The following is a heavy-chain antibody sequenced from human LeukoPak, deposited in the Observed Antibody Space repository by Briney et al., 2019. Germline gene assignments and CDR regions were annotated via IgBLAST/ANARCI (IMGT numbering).Heavy chain of an antibody. Sequence: GGSLRLSCAASGFTVSSNYMSWVRQAPGKGLEWVSAISGSGDNTYYADSVKGRFTISRDNSNNTLYLQMNSLRAEDTAVYYCANGLQKIDYWGQGTLVTVSS. CDR3: ANGLQKIDY. J-gene: IGHJ4*02. V-gene: IGHV3-23*01. D-gene: IGHD3/OR15-3a*01. CDR1: GFTVSSNY. CDR2: ISGSGDNT.